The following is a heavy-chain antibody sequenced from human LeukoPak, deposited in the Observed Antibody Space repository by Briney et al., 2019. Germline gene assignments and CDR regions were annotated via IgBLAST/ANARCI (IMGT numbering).Heavy chain of an antibody. J-gene: IGHJ1*01. CDR2: IYYSGST. V-gene: IGHV4-39*01. D-gene: IGHD6-13*01. CDR3: ARGDGSSWYRAVYFQH. Sequence: SETLSLTCTVSGGSISSSSYYWGWIRQPPGKGLEWIGSIYYSGSTYYNPSLKSRVTISVDTSKNQFSLKLSSVTAADTAVYYCARGDGSSWYRAVYFQHWGQGTLVTVSS. CDR1: GGSISSSSYY.